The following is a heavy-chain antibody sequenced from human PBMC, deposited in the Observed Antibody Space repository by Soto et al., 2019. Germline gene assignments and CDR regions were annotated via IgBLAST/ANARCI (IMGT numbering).Heavy chain of an antibody. CDR2: IYYSGST. J-gene: IGHJ5*02. V-gene: IGHV4-30-4*01. CDR1: GGSISSGDYY. Sequence: PSETLSLTCTVSGGSISSGDYYWSWIRQPPGKGLEWIGYIYYSGSTYYNPSLKSRVTISVDTSKNQFSLKLSSVTAADTAVYYCARDSGYGSGSYYNRFDWFDPWGQGNLVTVSS. D-gene: IGHD3-10*01. CDR3: ARDSGYGSGSYYNRFDWFDP.